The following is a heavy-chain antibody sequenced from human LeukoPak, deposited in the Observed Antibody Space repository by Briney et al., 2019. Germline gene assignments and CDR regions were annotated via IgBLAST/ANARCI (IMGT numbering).Heavy chain of an antibody. J-gene: IGHJ4*02. CDR2: IKTKTEGETI. V-gene: IGHV3-15*01. CDR1: GFSFSNSY. CDR3: TPGLRWSQPIDY. D-gene: IGHD4-23*01. Sequence: PGGSLRLSCAASGFSFSNSYMTWVRQAPGKGLEWVGRIKTKTEGETIHYAAPVKGRFTISRDDSKDTLYLQMNSLKTEDTAVYYCTPGLRWSQPIDYWGQGSLVTVSS.